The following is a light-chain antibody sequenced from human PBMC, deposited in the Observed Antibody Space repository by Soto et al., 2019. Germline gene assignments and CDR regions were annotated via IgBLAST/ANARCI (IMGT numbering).Light chain of an antibody. Sequence: EIVMTQSPATLSVSPGERATLSCRASQNINNNLAWYQQKPGQGPRLLIYGASSRATGIPARFSGSGSGTGFTLTISRLQSEDFAIYYCQQYNNCPLTFGGGTKVEIK. J-gene: IGKJ4*01. V-gene: IGKV3-15*01. CDR1: QNINNN. CDR3: QQYNNCPLT. CDR2: GAS.